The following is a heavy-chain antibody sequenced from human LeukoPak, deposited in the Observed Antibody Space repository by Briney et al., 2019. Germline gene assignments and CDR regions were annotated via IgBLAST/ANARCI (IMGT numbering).Heavy chain of an antibody. CDR2: IFYSGST. Sequence: KPSETLSLTCTVSGGSISSSTYYWGWIRQPPGKGLEWIGNIFYSGSTYCNPSLRGRVTISVDTSKNQFSLNLSSVTAADTALYYCARHLRSSGGYVDYWGQGIQVTVSS. V-gene: IGHV4-39*01. CDR3: ARHLRSSGGYVDY. D-gene: IGHD6-19*01. J-gene: IGHJ4*02. CDR1: GGSISSSTYY.